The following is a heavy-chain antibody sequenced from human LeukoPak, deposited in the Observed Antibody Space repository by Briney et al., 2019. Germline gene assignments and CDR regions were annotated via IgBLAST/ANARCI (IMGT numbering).Heavy chain of an antibody. Sequence: GGSLRLSCAASGLTFTSFAMSWVRQAPGKGLEWVSAISGSGDTTYYADSVKGRFTISRDNLEHTLYTQMNSLRVEDTAVYYCAKGHSAHGTGFDYWGQGTLVIVSS. CDR1: GLTFTSFA. D-gene: IGHD1-1*01. J-gene: IGHJ4*02. CDR3: AKGHSAHGTGFDY. V-gene: IGHV3-23*01. CDR2: ISGSGDTT.